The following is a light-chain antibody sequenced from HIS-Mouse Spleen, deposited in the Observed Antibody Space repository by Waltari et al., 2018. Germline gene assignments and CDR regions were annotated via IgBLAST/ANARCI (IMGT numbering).Light chain of an antibody. CDR1: ALPKKY. V-gene: IGLV3-10*01. Sequence: SYELTQPPSVSVSPGQPARITCSGDALPKKYAYWYQQKSGQAPVLVIYEDSKRPSGIPERVSGSSSGTMATLTISGAQVEDEADYYCYSTDSSGNHRVFGGGTKLTVL. CDR2: EDS. CDR3: YSTDSSGNHRV. J-gene: IGLJ2*01.